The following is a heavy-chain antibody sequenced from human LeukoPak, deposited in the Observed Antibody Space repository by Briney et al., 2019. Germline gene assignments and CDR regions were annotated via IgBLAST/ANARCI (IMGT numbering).Heavy chain of an antibody. CDR3: ARWANTIDY. CDR2: ISYDGSNK. CDR1: GFTFSSYA. J-gene: IGHJ4*02. Sequence: GRSLRLSCAASGFTFSSYAMHWVRQAPGKGLEWVAVISYDGSNKYYADSVKGRFTISRDNAKNSLYLQMNSLRGEDTAMYYCARWANTIDYWGQGAQVTVSS. V-gene: IGHV3-30*04.